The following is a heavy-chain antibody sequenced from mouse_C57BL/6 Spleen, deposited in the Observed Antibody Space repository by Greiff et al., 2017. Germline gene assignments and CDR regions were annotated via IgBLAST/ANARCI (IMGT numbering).Heavy chain of an antibody. CDR3: ARGGGYGSSPWFAY. CDR1: GYSITSGYY. D-gene: IGHD1-1*01. Sequence: EVQLQESGPGLVKPSQSLSLTCSVTGYSITSGYYWNWIRQFPGNKLEWMGYISYDGSNNYNPSLKNRISITRDTSKNQFFLKLNSVTTEDTATYYCARGGGYGSSPWFAYWGQGTLVTVSA. V-gene: IGHV3-6*01. CDR2: ISYDGSN. J-gene: IGHJ3*01.